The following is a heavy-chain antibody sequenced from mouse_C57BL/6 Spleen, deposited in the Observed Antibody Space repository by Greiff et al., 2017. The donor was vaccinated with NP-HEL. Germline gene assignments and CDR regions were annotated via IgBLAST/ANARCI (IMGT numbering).Heavy chain of an antibody. V-gene: IGHV5-17*01. Sequence: DVHLVESGGGLVKPGGSLKLSCAASGFTFSDYGMHWVRQAPEKGLEWVAYISSGSSTIYYADTVKGRFTISRDNAKNTLFLQMTSLRSEDTAMYYCARGALLCFDYWGQGTTLTVSS. CDR2: ISSGSSTI. D-gene: IGHD2-10*01. J-gene: IGHJ2*01. CDR3: ARGALLCFDY. CDR1: GFTFSDYG.